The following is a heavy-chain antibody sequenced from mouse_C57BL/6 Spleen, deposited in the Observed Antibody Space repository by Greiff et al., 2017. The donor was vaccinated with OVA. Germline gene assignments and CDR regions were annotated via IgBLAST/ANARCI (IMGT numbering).Heavy chain of an antibody. Sequence: EVQLQQSGPVLVKPGASVKISCTASVYSFTGYFMNWVMQSHCKFLEWIGRINPYNGDTFYNQKFKGKATLTVDKSSSTAHMELRSLTSEDSAVYYCARSPVVATGYFDVWGTGTTVTVSS. D-gene: IGHD1-1*01. V-gene: IGHV1-20*01. CDR1: VYSFTGYF. J-gene: IGHJ1*03. CDR2: INPYNGDT. CDR3: ARSPVVATGYFDV.